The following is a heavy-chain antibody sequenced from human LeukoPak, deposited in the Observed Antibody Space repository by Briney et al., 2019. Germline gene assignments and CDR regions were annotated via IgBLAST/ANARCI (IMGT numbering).Heavy chain of an antibody. CDR3: ARFEVVTATYYFDY. D-gene: IGHD2-21*02. CDR1: GGSFSGYY. J-gene: IGHJ4*02. CDR2: VNHSGST. Sequence: SETLSLTCAVYGGSFSGYYWSWIRQPPGKGLEWIGEVNHSGSTNYNPSLKSRVTISVDTSKNQFSLKLSSVTAADTAVYYCARFEVVTATYYFDYWGQGTLVTVSS. V-gene: IGHV4-34*01.